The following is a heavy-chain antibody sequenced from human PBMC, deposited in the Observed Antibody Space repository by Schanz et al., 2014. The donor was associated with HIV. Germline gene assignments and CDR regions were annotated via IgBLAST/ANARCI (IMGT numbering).Heavy chain of an antibody. CDR3: AKMEMAIVRWYYGMDV. V-gene: IGHV3-30-3*02. J-gene: IGHJ6*02. Sequence: QVQLVESGGGVVQPGRSLRLSCAASGFTFSSYAMHWVRQAPGKGLEWVAVISYDGSNQYYADSVKGRFTISRDNSKNTLYLEMNSLRAEDTAVYYCAKMEMAIVRWYYGMDVWGQGTTVTVSS. D-gene: IGHD3-16*02. CDR2: ISYDGSNQ. CDR1: GFTFSSYA.